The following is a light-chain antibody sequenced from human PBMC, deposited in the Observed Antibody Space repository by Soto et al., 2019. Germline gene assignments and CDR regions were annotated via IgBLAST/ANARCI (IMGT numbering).Light chain of an antibody. CDR2: AAS. Sequence: EIVLTQSPGTLSLSPGERATLSCRASQRLSSGYLAWYQQKPGQAPTILIYAASSRATGIPDRFSGSGSGTDFSLTISRLEPEDFAVYYCHQYDTSPRTFGQGTKVEI. J-gene: IGKJ1*01. V-gene: IGKV3-20*01. CDR1: QRLSSGY. CDR3: HQYDTSPRT.